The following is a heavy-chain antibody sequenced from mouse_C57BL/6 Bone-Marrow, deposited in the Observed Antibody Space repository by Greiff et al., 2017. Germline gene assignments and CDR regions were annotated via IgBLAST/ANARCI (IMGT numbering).Heavy chain of an antibody. CDR1: GYTFTSYW. CDR2: IDPSDSYT. Sequence: QVQLQQPGAELVMPGASVTLSCKASGYTFTSYWMHWVKQRPGQGLEWIGEIDPSDSYTKYNQKFKGKSTSTVDKSYSTAYMQLSSLTTEDSAGYFCARWGGTGFGDWGQGTTLAVS. CDR3: ARWGGTGFGD. J-gene: IGHJ2*01. V-gene: IGHV1-69*01. D-gene: IGHD4-1*01.